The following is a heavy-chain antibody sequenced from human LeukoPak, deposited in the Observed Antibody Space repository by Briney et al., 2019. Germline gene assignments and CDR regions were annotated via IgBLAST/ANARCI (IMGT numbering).Heavy chain of an antibody. CDR1: GFTFSSYP. Sequence: GGSLRLSCAASGFTFSSYPMSWVRQAPGKGLEWVSAIRASGGDTYYADSVKGRFTISRDNSKDTLYLQMNSLRAEDTAVYYCARDRVRSTSARVDYWGQGTLVTVSS. V-gene: IGHV3-23*01. D-gene: IGHD2-2*01. CDR3: ARDRVRSTSARVDY. J-gene: IGHJ4*02. CDR2: IRASGGDT.